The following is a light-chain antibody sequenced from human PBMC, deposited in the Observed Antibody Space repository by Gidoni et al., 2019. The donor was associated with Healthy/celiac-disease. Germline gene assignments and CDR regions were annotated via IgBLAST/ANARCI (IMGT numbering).Light chain of an antibody. V-gene: IGKV1-39*01. CDR1: QNISSY. J-gene: IGKJ2*01. CDR2: AAS. Sequence: DIQMTQTPSSLSASVRDRVTIPCRASQNISSYLNWYQQKPGKAPKLLIYAASSLQSGVPSRFSGSGSGTDFTLNISSLQPEDFAIYYCQQSNSTPYTFXQXTKLEIK. CDR3: QQSNSTPYT.